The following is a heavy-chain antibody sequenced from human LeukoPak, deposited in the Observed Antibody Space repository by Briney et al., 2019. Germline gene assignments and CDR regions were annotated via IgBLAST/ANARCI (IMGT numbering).Heavy chain of an antibody. CDR1: GFTLSSYW. CDR2: INSDGSST. Sequence: GGSLRLSCAASGFTLSSYWMHWVRQAPGKGLVWVSRINSDGSSTSYADSVKGRFTISRDNAKNSLYLQMNSLRAEDTAVYYCARTTPVYYYDSSGYYYAYWGQGTLVTVSS. J-gene: IGHJ4*02. V-gene: IGHV3-74*01. CDR3: ARTTPVYYYDSSGYYYAY. D-gene: IGHD3-22*01.